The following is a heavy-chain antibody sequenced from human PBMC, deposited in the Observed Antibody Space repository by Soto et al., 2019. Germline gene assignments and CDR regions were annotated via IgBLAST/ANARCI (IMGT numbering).Heavy chain of an antibody. CDR1: GGSISSYY. CDR2: SYYSGST. D-gene: IGHD3-22*01. V-gene: IGHV4-59*08. J-gene: IGHJ2*01. CDR3: ARGSTYYYDSSGYYVLQLTHWYFDR. Sequence: QVQLQESGPGLVKPSETLSLTCTVSGGSISSYYWSWIRQPPGKGLEWIGYSYYSGSTNYNPSLRSRVTISVDTSKDQLSLKLSSVTAADTAVYYCARGSTYYYDSSGYYVLQLTHWYFDRWGRGTLVTVSS.